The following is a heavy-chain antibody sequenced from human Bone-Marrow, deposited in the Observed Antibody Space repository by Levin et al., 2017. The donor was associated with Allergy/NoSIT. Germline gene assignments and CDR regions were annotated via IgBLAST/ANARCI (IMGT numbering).Heavy chain of an antibody. CDR3: AKKAVTIDQ. J-gene: IGHJ5*02. Sequence: GGSLRLSCAASGFIFSDYAMTWVRQAQGKGLEWVSSVSGSHFTTYYADSVKGRFTVSRDNSKNMLYLQMDSLRAEDTAIYYCAKKAVTIDQWGQGIRVTVSS. D-gene: IGHD4-17*01. CDR1: GFIFSDYA. V-gene: IGHV3-23*01. CDR2: VSGSHFTT.